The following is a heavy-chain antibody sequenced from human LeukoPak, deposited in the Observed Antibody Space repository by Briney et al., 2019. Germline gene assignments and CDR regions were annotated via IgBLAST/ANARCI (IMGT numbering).Heavy chain of an antibody. D-gene: IGHD3-10*01. V-gene: IGHV3-7*01. CDR1: GFTFSSYW. CDR2: IKQDGSEK. CDR3: ARDPRVRGAPTRDI. Sequence: GGSLRLSCAASGFTFSSYWMSWVRQAPGKGLERVANIKQDGSEKYYVGSVKGRFTISRDNAKNSLYLQMNSLRAEDTAVYYCARDPRVRGAPTRDIWGQGTMVTVSS. J-gene: IGHJ3*02.